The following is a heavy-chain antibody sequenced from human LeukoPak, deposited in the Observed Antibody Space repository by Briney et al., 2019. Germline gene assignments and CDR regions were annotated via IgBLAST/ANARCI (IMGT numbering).Heavy chain of an antibody. CDR3: ARSTYSISFSDY. CDR1: GFTFSGYW. Sequence: GGSLRLSCAASGFTFSGYWVHWVRQAPGKGLVWVSRINSDGRNTTYADSVKGRFTISRDNAKNTLYLQMNSLRAEDTAVYYCARSTYSISFSDYWGQGTLVTVSS. V-gene: IGHV3-74*01. J-gene: IGHJ4*02. CDR2: INSDGRNT. D-gene: IGHD6-13*01.